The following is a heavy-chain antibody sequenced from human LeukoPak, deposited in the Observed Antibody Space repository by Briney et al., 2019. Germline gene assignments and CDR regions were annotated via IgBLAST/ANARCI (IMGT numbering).Heavy chain of an antibody. CDR1: GSTFSSSW. CDR3: AYMTKDN. CDR2: INSDGTTT. V-gene: IGHV3-74*01. D-gene: IGHD3-10*01. J-gene: IGHJ4*02. Sequence: PGGSLRLSCAASGSTFSSSWMHWVRQAPGKGLVWVSSINSDGTTTNHADSVRGRFTISRDNAKNTLYLQMNSLRVEDTAVYYCAYMTKDNWGQGTLVTVSS.